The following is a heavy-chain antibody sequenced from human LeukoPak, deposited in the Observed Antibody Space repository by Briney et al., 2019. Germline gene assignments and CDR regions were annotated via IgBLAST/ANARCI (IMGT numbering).Heavy chain of an antibody. Sequence: GGSLRLSCAASGFTFSGYWMHWVRQAPGKGLVWVSRIKSDGSSISYADSVKGRFTVSRDNAKNTLHLQMNSLRDEDTAVYFCVRGHSSWEPNWFDPWGQGTLVTVSS. V-gene: IGHV3-74*01. CDR1: GFTFSGYW. D-gene: IGHD6-13*01. CDR2: IKSDGSSI. CDR3: VRGHSSWEPNWFDP. J-gene: IGHJ5*02.